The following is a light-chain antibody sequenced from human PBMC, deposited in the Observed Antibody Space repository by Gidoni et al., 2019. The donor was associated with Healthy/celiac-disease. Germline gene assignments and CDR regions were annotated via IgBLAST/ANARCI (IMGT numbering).Light chain of an antibody. V-gene: IGKV1-NL1*01. CDR3: QQYYSTPWKFT. CDR2: AAS. Sequence: DIQMTQSPSSLSASVGDRVTITCRASQGISNSLAWYQQKPGKAPKLLLYAASRLESGVPSRFSGSGSGTDYTLTISSLQPEDFATYYCQQYYSTPWKFTFXPXTKVDIK. CDR1: QGISNS. J-gene: IGKJ3*01.